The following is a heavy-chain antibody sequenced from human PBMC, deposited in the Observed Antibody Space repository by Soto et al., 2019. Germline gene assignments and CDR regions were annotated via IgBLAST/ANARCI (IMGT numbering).Heavy chain of an antibody. D-gene: IGHD3-10*01. CDR2: IIPIFGTA. Sequence: QVQLVQSGAEVKKPGSSVKVSCKASGGTFSSYAISWVRQAPGQGLEWMGGIIPIFGTANYAQKFQGRVTITADESTSTAYMELSSLRSEDTAVYYCARGKRLSAITVVRGVIYYFDYWGQGTLVTVSS. CDR3: ARGKRLSAITVVRGVIYYFDY. J-gene: IGHJ4*02. V-gene: IGHV1-69*01. CDR1: GGTFSSYA.